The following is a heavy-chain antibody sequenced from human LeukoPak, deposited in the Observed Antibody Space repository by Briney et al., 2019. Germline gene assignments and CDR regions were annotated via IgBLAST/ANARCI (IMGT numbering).Heavy chain of an antibody. V-gene: IGHV1-24*01. CDR1: GHTLTELS. J-gene: IGHJ4*02. D-gene: IGHD3-9*01. CDR2: FDPEDGET. CDR3: ATIVDFDWLFFDY. Sequence: ASVKVSCKVSGHTLTELSMHWVRQAPGKGLEWMGRFDPEDGETIYAQKFQGRVTMTEDTSTDTAYMELSSLRSEDTAVYYCATIVDFDWLFFDYWGQGTLVTVSS.